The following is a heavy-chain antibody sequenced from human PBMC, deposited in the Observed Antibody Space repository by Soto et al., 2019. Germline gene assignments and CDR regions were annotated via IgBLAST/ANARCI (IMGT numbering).Heavy chain of an antibody. CDR1: GGSFSGYY. Sequence: SETLSLTCAVYGGSFSGYYWSWIRQPPGKGLEWIGEINHSGSTNYNPSLKSRVTISVDTSKNQFSLKLSSVTAADTAVYYCARVWLSWDGRGSGSLYYYGMDVWGQGTTVTVSS. CDR2: INHSGST. CDR3: ARVWLSWDGRGSGSLYYYGMDV. J-gene: IGHJ6*02. D-gene: IGHD3-10*01. V-gene: IGHV4-34*01.